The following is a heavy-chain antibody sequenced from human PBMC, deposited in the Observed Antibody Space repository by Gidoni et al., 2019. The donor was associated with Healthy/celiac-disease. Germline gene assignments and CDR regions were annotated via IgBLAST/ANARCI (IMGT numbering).Heavy chain of an antibody. CDR1: GGTFSSYA. J-gene: IGHJ4*02. CDR3: ATSLNDYGVPAFDY. V-gene: IGHV1-69*01. Sequence: QVQLVQSGAEVKKPGSSVKVSCQASGGTFSSYAIRWVRQAPGQGLEWMGGIIPIFGTANYAQKFQGRVTITADESTSTAYMELSSLRSEDTAVYYCATSLNDYGVPAFDYWGQGTLVTVSS. CDR2: IIPIFGTA. D-gene: IGHD4-17*01.